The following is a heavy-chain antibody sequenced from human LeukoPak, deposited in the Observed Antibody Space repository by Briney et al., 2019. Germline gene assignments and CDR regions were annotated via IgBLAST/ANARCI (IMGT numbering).Heavy chain of an antibody. Sequence: SETLSLTCAVYGGSFSGYYWSWIRQPPGKGLEWIGEINHSGSTNYNPSLKSRVTISVDTSKNQFSLKLSSVTAADTAVYYCAREPSGSSWASFDYWGQGTLVTVSS. CDR2: INHSGST. J-gene: IGHJ4*02. CDR3: AREPSGSSWASFDY. V-gene: IGHV4-34*01. D-gene: IGHD1-26*01. CDR1: GGSFSGYY.